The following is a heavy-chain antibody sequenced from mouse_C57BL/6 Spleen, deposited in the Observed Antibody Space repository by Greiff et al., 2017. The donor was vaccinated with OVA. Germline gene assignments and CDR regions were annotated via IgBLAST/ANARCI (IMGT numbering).Heavy chain of an antibody. V-gene: IGHV1-26*01. Sequence: EVQLQQSGPELVKPGASVKISCKASGYTFTDYYMNWVKQSHGKSLEWIGDINPNNGGTSYNQKFKGKATLTVDKSSSTAYMELRSLTSEDSAVYYCASTPLYSNLDYWGQGTTLTVSS. J-gene: IGHJ2*01. CDR2: INPNNGGT. CDR1: GYTFTDYY. CDR3: ASTPLYSNLDY. D-gene: IGHD2-5*01.